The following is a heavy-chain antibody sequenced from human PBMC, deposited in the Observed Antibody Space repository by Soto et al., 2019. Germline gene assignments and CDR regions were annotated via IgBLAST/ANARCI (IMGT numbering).Heavy chain of an antibody. CDR3: AKDRSQLLVRDGMDV. J-gene: IGHJ6*02. CDR1: GFTFSSYA. D-gene: IGHD2-2*01. V-gene: IGHV3-23*01. CDR2: ISGSGGST. Sequence: EVQLLESGGGLVKPGGALKLSCAASGFTFSSYAMSWVRQAPGKGLEWVSAISGSGGSTYYADSVKGRFTISRDNSQYTLYLQMNSLRAEDTAVYYCAKDRSQLLVRDGMDVWGQGTTVTVSS.